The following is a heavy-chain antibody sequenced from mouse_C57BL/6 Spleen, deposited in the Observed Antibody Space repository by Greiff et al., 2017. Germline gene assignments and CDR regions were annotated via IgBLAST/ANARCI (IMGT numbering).Heavy chain of an antibody. CDR1: GYTFTGYW. V-gene: IGHV1-9*01. J-gene: IGHJ4*01. CDR2: ILPGSGST. CDR3: ARLFITTVVPDYYAMDY. Sequence: QVQLQQSGAELMKPGASVKLSCKATGYTFTGYWIEWVKQRPGHGLEWIGEILPGSGSTNYNEKFKGKATFTADTSSNTAYMQLSSLTTEDSAIYYCARLFITTVVPDYYAMDYWGQGTSVTVSS. D-gene: IGHD1-1*01.